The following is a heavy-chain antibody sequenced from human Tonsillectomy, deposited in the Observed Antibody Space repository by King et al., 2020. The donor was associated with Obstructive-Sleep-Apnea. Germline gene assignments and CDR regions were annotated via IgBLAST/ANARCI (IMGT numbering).Heavy chain of an antibody. CDR2: IRSKAYGGTT. Sequence: VQLVESGGGLLQPGRSLRLSCKGSGFTFDDYGVSWFRQAPGKGLEWVGFIRSKAYGGTTEYAASVKGRFSISREDSKTIAHLQSSSLKTEDTAAYFCTSVSPGISTDLGYDHYGMDVWGQGTTVTVSS. CDR1: GFTFDDYG. J-gene: IGHJ6*02. D-gene: IGHD1-14*01. CDR3: TSVSPGISTDLGYDHYGMDV. V-gene: IGHV3-49*03.